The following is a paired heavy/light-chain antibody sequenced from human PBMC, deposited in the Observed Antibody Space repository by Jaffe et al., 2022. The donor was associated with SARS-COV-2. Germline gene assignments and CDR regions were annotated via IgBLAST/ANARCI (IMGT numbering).Light chain of an antibody. J-gene: IGKJ4*01. CDR1: QSVGSNY. CDR3: QQYGSSPLT. V-gene: IGKV3-20*01. Sequence: EIVLTQSPGTLSLSPGERATLSCRASQSVGSNYLAWYQQKPGQAPRLVIYGASSRATGIPDRISGSGSGTDFTFTISRLEPEDFAVYYCQQYGSSPLTFGGGTTVEIK. CDR2: GAS.
Heavy chain of an antibody. CDR1: GYSISSGYY. V-gene: IGHV4-38-2*02. J-gene: IGHJ4*02. Sequence: QVQLQESGPGLVKPSETLSLTCTVSGYSISSGYYWGWVRQPPGKGLEWIGSIYYAGGTYYNPSLKSRIIMSIDTSKNQFSLKLTSVTAADTAVYYCARVATGYYGVYWGQGTLVTVSS. D-gene: IGHD3-9*01. CDR3: ARVATGYYGVY. CDR2: IYYAGGT.